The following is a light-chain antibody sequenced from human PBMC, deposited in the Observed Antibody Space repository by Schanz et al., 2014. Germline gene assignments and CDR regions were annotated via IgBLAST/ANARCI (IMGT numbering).Light chain of an antibody. J-gene: IGLJ2*01. CDR3: SSYTTRSIVV. Sequence: QSALIQPPSVSRSPGQSVTISCTGTGSDVGGYDYVSWYQQHPGKVPKPMIYNVSTQPSGVPDRFSGSKSVNTASLTISGLQAEDEADYYCSSYTTRSIVVFGGGTKLTVL. CDR2: NVS. V-gene: IGLV2-14*03. CDR1: GSDVGGYDY.